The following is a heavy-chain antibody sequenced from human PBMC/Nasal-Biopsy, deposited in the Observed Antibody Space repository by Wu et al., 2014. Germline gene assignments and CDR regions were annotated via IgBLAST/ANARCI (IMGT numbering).Heavy chain of an antibody. CDR1: GGSISSHY. J-gene: IGHJ4*02. Sequence: TLSLTCTVSGGSISSHYWSWIRQPPGKGLEWIGYIYYSGSTNYNPSLKSRVTISVDTSKNQFSLKLSSVTAADTAVYYCATIYPDPRRGDSLYYFDYWGQGTLVTVSS. D-gene: IGHD2-21*02. CDR2: IYYSGST. CDR3: ATIYPDPRRGDSLYYFDY. V-gene: IGHV4-59*11.